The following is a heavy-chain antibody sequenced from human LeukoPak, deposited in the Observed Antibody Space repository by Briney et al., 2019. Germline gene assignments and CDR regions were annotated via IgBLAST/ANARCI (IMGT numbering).Heavy chain of an antibody. V-gene: IGHV4-59*01. D-gene: IGHD5-12*01. CDR1: GGSISSYY. CDR3: ASGGDYGYDFDY. CDR2: IYYSGST. J-gene: IGHJ4*02. Sequence: ASETLSLTCTVSGGSISSYYWSWIRQPPGKGLEWIGYIYYSGSTNYNPSLKSRVTISVDTSKNQFSLKLSSVTAADTAVYYCASGGDYGYDFDYWGQGTLVTVSS.